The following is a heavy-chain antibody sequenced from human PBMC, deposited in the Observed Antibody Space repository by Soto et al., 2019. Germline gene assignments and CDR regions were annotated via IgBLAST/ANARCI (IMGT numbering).Heavy chain of an antibody. D-gene: IGHD3-22*01. CDR1: GYTFSNYY. J-gene: IGHJ6*02. V-gene: IGHV1-2*04. CDR3: ARVPKYYYDSSGYNDYYCYGMDV. CDR2: INPNSGGT. Sequence: ASVKVSCKASGYTFSNYYLHWVRQAPGQGLEWMGWINPNSGGTNYAQKFQGWVTMTRDTSISTAYMELSRLRSDDTAVYYCARVPKYYYDSSGYNDYYCYGMDVWGQGTTVTVSS.